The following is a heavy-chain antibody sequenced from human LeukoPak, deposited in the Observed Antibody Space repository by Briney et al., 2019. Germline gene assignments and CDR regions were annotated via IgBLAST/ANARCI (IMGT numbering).Heavy chain of an antibody. CDR2: IWYDGSNK. CDR1: GFTFSSYG. Sequence: GGSLRLSCAASGFTFSSYGMHWVRQAPGKGLEWVAVIWYDGSNKYYADSVKGRFTISRDNSKNTLYLQMNSLRAEDTAVYYCARDPCGGDCYSSSDYWGQGTLVTVSS. J-gene: IGHJ4*02. V-gene: IGHV3-33*01. D-gene: IGHD2-21*02. CDR3: ARDPCGGDCYSSSDY.